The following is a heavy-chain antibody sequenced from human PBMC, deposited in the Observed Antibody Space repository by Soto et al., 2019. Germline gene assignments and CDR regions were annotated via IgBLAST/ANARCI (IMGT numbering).Heavy chain of an antibody. J-gene: IGHJ4*02. CDR2: IYYSGST. D-gene: IGHD1-20*01. V-gene: IGHV4-31*03. CDR3: ARGHDPIVNYYFDY. CDR1: GGSISSGGYY. Sequence: SETLSLTCTVSGGSISSGGYYWSWIRQHPGKGLGWIGYIYYSGSTYYNPSLKSRVTISVDTSKNQFSLKLSSVTAADTAVYYCARGHDPIVNYYFDYWGQGTLVTVSS.